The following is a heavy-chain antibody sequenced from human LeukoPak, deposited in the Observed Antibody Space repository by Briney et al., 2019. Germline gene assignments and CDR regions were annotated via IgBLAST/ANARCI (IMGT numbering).Heavy chain of an antibody. V-gene: IGHV3-23*01. J-gene: IGHJ4*02. D-gene: IGHD3-22*01. CDR1: GFTFSSYA. Sequence: GGSLRLSCAASGFTFSSYAMTCVRQAPGKGLEWVSAISGSGGSTYHADSVKGRFTISRDNAKNSLYLQMNRLRAEDTAVYYCARATYDSSGYYAFNYWGQGTLVTVSS. CDR3: ARATYDSSGYYAFNY. CDR2: ISGSGGST.